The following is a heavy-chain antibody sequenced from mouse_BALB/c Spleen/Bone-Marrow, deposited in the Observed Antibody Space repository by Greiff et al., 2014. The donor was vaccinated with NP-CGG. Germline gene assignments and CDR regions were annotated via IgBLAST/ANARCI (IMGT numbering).Heavy chain of an antibody. Sequence: EVQGVESGGDLVKPGGSLKLSCAASGFTFSHFGMSWVRQTPDKRLEWVATISSGGSYTYYPDSLKGRFTISRDNAKNTLYLQMSSLKSEDTAMYYCASPHYYNSSPWWYFDVWGAGTTVTASS. CDR1: GFTFSHFG. CDR2: ISSGGSYT. D-gene: IGHD1-1*01. CDR3: ASPHYYNSSPWWYFDV. J-gene: IGHJ1*01. V-gene: IGHV5-6*01.